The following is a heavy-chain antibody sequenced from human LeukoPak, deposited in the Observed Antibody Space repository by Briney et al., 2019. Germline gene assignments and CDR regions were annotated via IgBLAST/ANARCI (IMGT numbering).Heavy chain of an antibody. D-gene: IGHD4-17*01. V-gene: IGHV3-23*01. CDR1: GFTFNNYA. Sequence: GGSLRLSCVASGFTFNNYAMNWVRQAPGKGLEWVSAISGDNTDTFYADSVKGRFTISRDNSRNTLYLQMNSLRAEDTAVYYCARRAIRRLEYYFDYWGQGTLVTVSS. CDR2: ISGDNTDT. CDR3: ARRAIRRLEYYFDY. J-gene: IGHJ4*02.